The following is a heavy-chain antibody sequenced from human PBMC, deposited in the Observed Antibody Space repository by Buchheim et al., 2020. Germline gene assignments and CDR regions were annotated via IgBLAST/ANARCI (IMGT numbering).Heavy chain of an antibody. V-gene: IGHV3-23*01. Sequence: EVQLLESGGGLIQPGGSLRLSCAASGFTFNSYAMSWVRQAPGKGLEWVSGISDSGGSTYYAESVKGRFTISRDNSKNTLYLQMNSLRAEDTAVYYCAKDLNRKHTAMVPIGYWGQGTL. D-gene: IGHD5-18*01. J-gene: IGHJ4*02. CDR1: GFTFNSYA. CDR2: ISDSGGST. CDR3: AKDLNRKHTAMVPIGY.